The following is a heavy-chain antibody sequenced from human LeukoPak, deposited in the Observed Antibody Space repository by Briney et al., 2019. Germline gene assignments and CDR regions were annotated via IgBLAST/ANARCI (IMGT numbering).Heavy chain of an antibody. Sequence: SETLSPTCAVYGGSFSGYYWSWIRQPPGKGLEWIGEINHSGSTNYNPSLKSRVTISVDTSKNQFSLKLSSVTAADTAVYYCARDIDDASFFDYWGQGTLVTVSS. J-gene: IGHJ4*02. V-gene: IGHV4-34*01. CDR2: INHSGST. CDR3: ARDIDDASFFDY. CDR1: GGSFSGYY.